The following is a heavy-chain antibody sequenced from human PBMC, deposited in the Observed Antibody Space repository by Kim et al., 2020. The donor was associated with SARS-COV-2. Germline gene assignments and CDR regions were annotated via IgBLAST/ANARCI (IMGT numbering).Heavy chain of an antibody. J-gene: IGHJ4*02. CDR2: VYNSGTT. CDR3: ARGLVVTDNYFDS. V-gene: IGHV4-30-4*01. Sequence: SETLSLTCVVSGGSISTVDYYWNWIRQSPGKGLEWIGYVYNSGTTNYNPSLESRATISRHSYKNQFSLKLKSVTVADTAFYYCARGLVVTDNYFDSWGPGTLVTVSS. D-gene: IGHD2-15*01. CDR1: GGSISTVDYY.